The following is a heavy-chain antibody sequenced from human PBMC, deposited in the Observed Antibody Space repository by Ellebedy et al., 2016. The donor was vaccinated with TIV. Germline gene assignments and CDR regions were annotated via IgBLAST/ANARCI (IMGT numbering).Heavy chain of an antibody. J-gene: IGHJ4*02. CDR3: ARERSFDWNEDYFDY. Sequence: GESLKIPXEASGFTFSTSVMHWVRQTPRKGLEWLSYLSSDCNTIYYADSVRGRFTISRDNAKNSLYLQMDSLRAEDTAVYSCARERSFDWNEDYFDYWGQGTLVTVSS. D-gene: IGHD1-1*01. CDR2: LSSDCNTI. CDR1: GFTFSTSV. V-gene: IGHV3-48*01.